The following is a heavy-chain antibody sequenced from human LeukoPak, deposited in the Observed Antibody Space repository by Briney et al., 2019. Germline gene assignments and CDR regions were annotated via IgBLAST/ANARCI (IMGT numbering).Heavy chain of an antibody. D-gene: IGHD3-10*01. CDR1: GGTFSSYA. CDR2: IIPIFGTA. J-gene: IGHJ6*02. V-gene: IGHV1-69*13. CDR3: ASVRGGEYYYGVDV. Sequence: SVKVSCKASGGTFSSYAISWVRQAPGQGLEWMGGIIPIFGTANYAQKFQGRVTITADESTSTAYMELSSLRSEDTAVYYCASVRGGEYYYGVDVWGQGTTVTVSS.